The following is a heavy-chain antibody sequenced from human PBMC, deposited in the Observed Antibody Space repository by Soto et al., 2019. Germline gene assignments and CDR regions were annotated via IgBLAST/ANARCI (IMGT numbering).Heavy chain of an antibody. CDR3: ARVEEQQLVRWGWFDP. J-gene: IGHJ5*02. Sequence: QVQLVQSGAEVKKPGSSVKVSCKASGGTFSSYAISWVRQAPGQGLEWMGGIIPIFGTANYAQKFQGRVTSTADESTSTAYMELSSLRSEDTAVYYCARVEEQQLVRWGWFDPWGQGTLVTVSS. CDR2: IIPIFGTA. D-gene: IGHD6-13*01. V-gene: IGHV1-69*12. CDR1: GGTFSSYA.